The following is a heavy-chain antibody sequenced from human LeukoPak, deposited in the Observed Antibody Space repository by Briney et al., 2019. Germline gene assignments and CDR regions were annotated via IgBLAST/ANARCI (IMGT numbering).Heavy chain of an antibody. V-gene: IGHV3-30*02. CDR1: GFTFSSYE. CDR2: IQYDGSKQ. D-gene: IGHD2-8*01. CDR3: AKDRCSNGIGCYFYYMDV. J-gene: IGHJ6*03. Sequence: GGSLRLSCAASGFTFSSYEMNWIRQAPGKGLEWVAYIQYDGSKQQYADSVKGRFSISRDSSKNILYLQMNSLRAEDTAVYYCAKDRCSNGIGCYFYYMDVWGKGTTVTISS.